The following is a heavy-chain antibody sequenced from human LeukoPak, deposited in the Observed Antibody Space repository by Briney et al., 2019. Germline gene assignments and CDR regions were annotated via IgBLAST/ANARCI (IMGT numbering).Heavy chain of an antibody. D-gene: IGHD3-10*01. V-gene: IGHV1-69*13. Sequence: SVKVSCKASGGTFSSYAISWVRQAPGQGLEWMGGIIPIFGTANYAQKFQGRVTITADESTSTAYMELSSLRSEDTAVYYCARTGHYYGSGSYYNRGPQPYPMDVWGKGTTVTVSS. J-gene: IGHJ6*04. CDR1: GGTFSSYA. CDR3: ARTGHYYGSGSYYNRGPQPYPMDV. CDR2: IIPIFGTA.